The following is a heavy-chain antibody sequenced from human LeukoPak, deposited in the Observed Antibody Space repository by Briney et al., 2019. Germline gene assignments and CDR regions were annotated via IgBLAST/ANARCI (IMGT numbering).Heavy chain of an antibody. CDR2: ISGNTSYI. CDR1: GFTLFSYS. CDR3: AREEMGGTTRSGALT. V-gene: IGHV3-21*01. J-gene: IGHJ5*02. Sequence: GGSLRLSCVASGFTLFSYSINWVRQAPGKGLEWVSSISGNTSYIYYADSVKGRFTISRDNAKNSPYLQMNSLRAEDTAVYYCAREEMGGTTRSGALTWGQGTLVTVSS. D-gene: IGHD1-14*01.